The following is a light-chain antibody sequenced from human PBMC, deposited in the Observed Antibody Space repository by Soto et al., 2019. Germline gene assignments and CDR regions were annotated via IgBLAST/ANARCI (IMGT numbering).Light chain of an antibody. CDR1: TSGVGGLNH. Sequence: QSALAQPASVSGSPGQAITISCTGSTSGVGGLNHVSWYQHHPGKVPKLLIYDVSKRPSGVSNRFSGSKSGNAASLTISGLQAEDEADYYCGPYTPTSSPFGTGTKVTVL. CDR2: DVS. J-gene: IGLJ1*01. CDR3: GPYTPTSSP. V-gene: IGLV2-14*01.